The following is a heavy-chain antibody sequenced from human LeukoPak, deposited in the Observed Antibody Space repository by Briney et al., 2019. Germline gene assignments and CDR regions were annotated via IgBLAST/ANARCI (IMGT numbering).Heavy chain of an antibody. V-gene: IGHV4-34*01. CDR1: GGYFSGYY. CDR2: INHSGST. Sequence: SETLSLTCAVYGGYFSGYYWSWIRQPPGKGLEWIGEINHSGSTNYNPSLKSRVTISVDTSKNQFSLKLSSVTAADTAVYYCARNRGKYYYYYYYMDVWGKGTTVTVSS. CDR3: ARNRGKYYYYYYYMDV. D-gene: IGHD3-10*01. J-gene: IGHJ6*03.